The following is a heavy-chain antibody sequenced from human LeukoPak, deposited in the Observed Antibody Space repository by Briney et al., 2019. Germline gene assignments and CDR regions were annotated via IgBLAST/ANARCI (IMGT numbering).Heavy chain of an antibody. Sequence: SETLSLTCAVHGGSFSGYYWSWIRQPPGKGLEWIGEINHSGSTNYNPSLKSRVTISVDTSKNQFSLKLSSVTAADTAVYYCARGLRMQYQLLFWFDPWGQGTLVTVSS. CDR3: ARGLRMQYQLLFWFDP. V-gene: IGHV4-34*01. D-gene: IGHD2-2*01. CDR1: GGSFSGYY. J-gene: IGHJ5*02. CDR2: INHSGST.